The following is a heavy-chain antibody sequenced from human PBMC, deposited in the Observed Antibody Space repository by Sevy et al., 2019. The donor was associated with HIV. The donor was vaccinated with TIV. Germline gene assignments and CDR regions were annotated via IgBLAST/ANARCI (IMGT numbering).Heavy chain of an antibody. Sequence: GGSLRLSCAASGFTYNTYAMSWVRQAPGKGLEWVSVISGSGDVAYYADSVKGRFTISRDNSKNILYLQMNSLRAEDTALYFCAKDRSTTTDMIDYWGQGTLVTVSS. J-gene: IGHJ4*02. D-gene: IGHD1-1*01. CDR3: AKDRSTTTDMIDY. CDR2: ISGSGDVA. V-gene: IGHV3-23*01. CDR1: GFTYNTYA.